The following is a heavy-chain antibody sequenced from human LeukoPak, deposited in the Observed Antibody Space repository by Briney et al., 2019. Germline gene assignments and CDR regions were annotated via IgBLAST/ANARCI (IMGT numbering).Heavy chain of an antibody. CDR1: GGSFSGYY. D-gene: IGHD2-15*01. V-gene: IGHV4-34*01. Sequence: SETLSLTCAVYGGSFSGYYWSWIRQPPGKGLEWIGEINHSGGTNYNPSLKSRVTISVDTSKNQFSLKLSSVTAADTAVYSCARDSAGYGTVDNWGQGTLVTVSS. CDR2: INHSGGT. CDR3: ARDSAGYGTVDN. J-gene: IGHJ4*02.